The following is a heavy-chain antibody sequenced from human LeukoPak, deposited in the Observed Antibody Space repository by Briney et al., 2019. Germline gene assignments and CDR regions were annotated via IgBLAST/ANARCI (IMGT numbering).Heavy chain of an antibody. J-gene: IGHJ4*02. CDR3: ARWDVDMATIRDY. CDR1: GGSFSDLFSDCY. Sequence: SETLSLTCGVFGGSFSDLFSDCYWSWIRQPPGKGLEWIGEINHSGTTVYTPSLKSRATISLDTSQTQFSLRVTSVTAADTAIYYCARWDVDMATIRDYWGQGALVTVSS. CDR2: INHSGTT. V-gene: IGHV4-34*01. D-gene: IGHD5-24*01.